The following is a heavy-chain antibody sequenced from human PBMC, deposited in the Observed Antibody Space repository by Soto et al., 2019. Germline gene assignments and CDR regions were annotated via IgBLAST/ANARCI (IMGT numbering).Heavy chain of an antibody. J-gene: IGHJ6*02. CDR1: GGSISSYY. CDR3: ARAREVVLLGYGMDV. Sequence: KTSETLSLTCTVSGGSISSYYWSWIRQPPGKGLEWIGYIYYSGSTNYNPSLKSRVTISVDTSKNQFSLKLSSVTAADTAVYYCARAREVVLLGYGMDVWGQGTTVTVSS. D-gene: IGHD2-15*01. V-gene: IGHV4-59*01. CDR2: IYYSGST.